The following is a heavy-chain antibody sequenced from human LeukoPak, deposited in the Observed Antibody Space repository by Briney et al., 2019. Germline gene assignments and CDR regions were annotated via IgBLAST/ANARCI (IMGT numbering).Heavy chain of an antibody. V-gene: IGHV3-9*01. CDR2: VSWNSGSI. J-gene: IGHJ4*02. CDR1: GFTFDDYA. Sequence: GGSLRLSCAASGFTFDDYAMHWVRQAPGKGLEWVSGVSWNSGSIGYADSVKGRFTISRDNAKNSLYLQMNSLRAEDTAVYYCARDLLRYCSGGSCYVDYWGQGTLVTVSS. CDR3: ARDLLRYCSGGSCYVDY. D-gene: IGHD2-15*01.